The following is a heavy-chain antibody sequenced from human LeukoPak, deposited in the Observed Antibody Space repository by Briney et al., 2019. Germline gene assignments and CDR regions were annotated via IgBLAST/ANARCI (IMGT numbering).Heavy chain of an antibody. D-gene: IGHD5-12*01. CDR1: GGPLSPHY. Sequence: SETLSLTCAVSGGPLSPHYWTWIRRPLGKGLEWIGEINNRGTTNYSPSLRGRATISVDTSKNQFSLRLTSVTAADTAMYYCAGVPLWWLTPFDFWGQGTLASVSS. V-gene: IGHV4-34*01. CDR3: AGVPLWWLTPFDF. CDR2: INNRGTT. J-gene: IGHJ4*02.